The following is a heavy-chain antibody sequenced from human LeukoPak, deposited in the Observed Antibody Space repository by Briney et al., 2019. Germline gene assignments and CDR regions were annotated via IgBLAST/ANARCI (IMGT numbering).Heavy chain of an antibody. Sequence: SETLSLTCTVSGYSISSGYYWGWIRQPPGKGLEWIGSIYHSGSTYYNPSLKSRVTISVDTSKNQFSLKLSSVTAADTAVYYCAREILEPGKTHEYWGQGTLVTVSS. D-gene: IGHD1-1*01. V-gene: IGHV4-38-2*02. CDR3: AREILEPGKTHEY. CDR2: IYHSGST. CDR1: GYSISSGYY. J-gene: IGHJ4*02.